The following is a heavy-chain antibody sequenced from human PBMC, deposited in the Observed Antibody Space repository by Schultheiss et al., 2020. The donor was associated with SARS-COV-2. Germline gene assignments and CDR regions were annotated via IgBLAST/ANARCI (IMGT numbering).Heavy chain of an antibody. CDR3: ARSSGWRAFDI. D-gene: IGHD6-19*01. CDR1: GFTVSSNY. CDR2: IYSDGST. Sequence: GGSLRLSCAASGFTVSSNYMNWVRQAPGKGLEWVSVIYSDGSTYYADSVKGRFTISRDTSKNTLHLQMNSLRAEDTAVYYCARSSGWRAFDIWGQGTMVTVSS. J-gene: IGHJ3*02. V-gene: IGHV3-53*01.